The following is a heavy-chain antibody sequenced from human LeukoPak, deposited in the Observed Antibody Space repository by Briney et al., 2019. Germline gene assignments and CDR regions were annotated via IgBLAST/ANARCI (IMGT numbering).Heavy chain of an antibody. D-gene: IGHD6-13*01. V-gene: IGHV1-3*01. J-gene: IGHJ4*02. Sequence: ASVKVSCKASGYTTTSYAIHWARQAPGQRLEWMGWINGDNGNTKYSQKFQGRVTITGDASASTAYMELSSLRSEDTAVFYCARTGSSRWHGDHYYFDYWGQGTLVTVSS. CDR2: INGDNGNT. CDR3: ARTGSSRWHGDHYYFDY. CDR1: GYTTTSYA.